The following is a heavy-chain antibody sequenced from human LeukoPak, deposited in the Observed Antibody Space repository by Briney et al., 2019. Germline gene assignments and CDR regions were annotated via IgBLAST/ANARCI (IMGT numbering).Heavy chain of an antibody. CDR1: GYTFTGYY. J-gene: IGHJ6*03. Sequence: GAPKTFSCKASGYTFTGYYMHWVRQAPGQGLEWMGWINPNMGSTDYAQRFQGRVTMTRYTSISTAYMELSRLRSDDTAVYYCSRSPHYSNHYYYHMDVWGKGTTVSDS. CDR2: INPNMGST. D-gene: IGHD4-11*01. V-gene: IGHV1-2*02. CDR3: SRSPHYSNHYYYHMDV.